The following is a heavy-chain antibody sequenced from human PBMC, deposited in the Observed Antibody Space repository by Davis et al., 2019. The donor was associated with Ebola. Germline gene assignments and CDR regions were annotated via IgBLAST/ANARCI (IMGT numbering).Heavy chain of an antibody. Sequence: PGGSLRLSCAASGFTFSSYAMSWVRQAPGKGLEWVSAISGSGGSTYYADSVKGRFTISSDNSKNTAYLQMNSLKTEDTAVYYCSSTSGEDYYYYGMDVWGQETTVTVSS. CDR3: SSTSGEDYYYYGMDV. CDR2: ISGSGGST. V-gene: IGHV3-23*01. J-gene: IGHJ6*02. D-gene: IGHD2-2*01. CDR1: GFTFSSYA.